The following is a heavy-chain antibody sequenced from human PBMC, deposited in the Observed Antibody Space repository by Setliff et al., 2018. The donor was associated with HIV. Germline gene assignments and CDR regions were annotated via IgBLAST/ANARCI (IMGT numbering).Heavy chain of an antibody. V-gene: IGHV1-18*01. CDR3: ASGRGIYGSGALEAYDI. D-gene: IGHD3-10*01. Sequence: ASVKVSCKASGYTFNNYGVMWVRQAPGQGLKWMGWISGYGNRKYAQKFEGRLTVTTDTSTSTSYMELRTLRSDDTAVYFCASGRGIYGSGALEAYDIWGQGTMVTVSS. J-gene: IGHJ3*02. CDR1: GYTFNNYG. CDR2: ISGYGNR.